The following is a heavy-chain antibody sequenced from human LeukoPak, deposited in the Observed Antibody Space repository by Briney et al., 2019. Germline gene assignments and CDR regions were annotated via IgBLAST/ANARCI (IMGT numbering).Heavy chain of an antibody. Sequence: GGSLRLSCAASGFTFSSYAMHWVRQAPGKGLEWVAVISYDGSNKYYADSVKGRFTISRDNSKNTLYLQMNSLRAEDTAVYYCARGPANYDSSGYYYYYYMDVWGKGTTVTVSS. CDR3: ARGPANYDSSGYYYYYYMDV. D-gene: IGHD3-22*01. CDR1: GFTFSSYA. V-gene: IGHV3-30*04. CDR2: ISYDGSNK. J-gene: IGHJ6*03.